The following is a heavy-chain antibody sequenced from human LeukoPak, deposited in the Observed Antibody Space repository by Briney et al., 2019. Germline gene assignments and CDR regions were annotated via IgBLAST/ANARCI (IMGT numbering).Heavy chain of an antibody. CDR2: ISSSGGTI. CDR1: GFTFSSYE. D-gene: IGHD2-2*01. Sequence: GGSLRLSCSASGFTFSSYEMNWVRQAPGKGLEWVSYISSSGGTIYYADSVRGRFTISRDNAKNSLYLQMNSLRAEDTAVYYCARDLSYCTITSCSYYYYGMDVWGRGTTVTVSS. V-gene: IGHV3-48*03. CDR3: ARDLSYCTITSCSYYYYGMDV. J-gene: IGHJ6*02.